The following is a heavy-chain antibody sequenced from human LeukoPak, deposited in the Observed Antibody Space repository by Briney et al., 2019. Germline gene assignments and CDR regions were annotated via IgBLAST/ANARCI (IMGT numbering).Heavy chain of an antibody. Sequence: GGSLRLSCAASGFTFSTFAMSWVRQAPGKGLEWVSGISGWGRDTFYTDSVKGRFIISRDNSKNTLYLQMNSLRAEDTAVYYCAKNGDYSGWRLTFESWGQGTPVAVSS. CDR2: ISGWGRDT. D-gene: IGHD6-19*01. CDR1: GFTFSTFA. V-gene: IGHV3-23*01. CDR3: AKNGDYSGWRLTFES. J-gene: IGHJ4*02.